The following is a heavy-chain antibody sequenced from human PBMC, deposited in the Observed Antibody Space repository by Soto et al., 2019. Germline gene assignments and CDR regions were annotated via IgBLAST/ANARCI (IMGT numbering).Heavy chain of an antibody. J-gene: IGHJ5*02. D-gene: IGHD2-15*01. Sequence: PSETLSLTCTVSGGSISSSSYYWGWIRQPPGKGLEWIGSIYYSGSTYYNPSLKSRVTISVDTSKNQFSLKLSSVTAADTAVYYCARSLSEIVVVVAALNWFDPWGQGTLVTVAS. CDR2: IYYSGST. V-gene: IGHV4-39*01. CDR1: GGSISSSSYY. CDR3: ARSLSEIVVVVAALNWFDP.